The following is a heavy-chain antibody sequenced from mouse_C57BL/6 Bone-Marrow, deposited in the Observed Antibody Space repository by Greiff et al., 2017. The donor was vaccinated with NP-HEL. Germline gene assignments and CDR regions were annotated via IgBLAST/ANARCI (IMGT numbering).Heavy chain of an antibody. CDR3: ANSSYDYWYFDV. CDR1: GYAFSSSW. V-gene: IGHV1-82*01. D-gene: IGHD1-1*01. Sequence: VKLVESGPELVKPGASVKISCKASGYAFSSSWMNWVKQRPGKGLEWIGRIYPGDGDTNYNGKFKGKATLTADKSSSTAYMQLSSLTSEDSAVYFCANSSYDYWYFDVWGTGTTVTVSS. CDR2: IYPGDGDT. J-gene: IGHJ1*03.